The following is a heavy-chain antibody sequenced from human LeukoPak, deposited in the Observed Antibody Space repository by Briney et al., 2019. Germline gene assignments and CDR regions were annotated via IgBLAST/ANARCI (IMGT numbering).Heavy chain of an antibody. Sequence: SETLSLTCTVSGGSISSYYWSWIRQPPGKGLEWIGYIYYSGSTNYNPSLKSRVTISVDTSKNQFSLKLSSVTAADTAVYYCVRHKTAMVNYWYFDLWGRGTLVTVSS. V-gene: IGHV4-59*08. CDR1: GGSISSYY. CDR3: VRHKTAMVNYWYFDL. D-gene: IGHD5-18*01. J-gene: IGHJ2*01. CDR2: IYYSGST.